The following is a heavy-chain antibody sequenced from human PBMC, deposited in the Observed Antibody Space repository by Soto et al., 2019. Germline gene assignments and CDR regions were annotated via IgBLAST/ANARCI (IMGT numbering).Heavy chain of an antibody. CDR1: GGTISIYA. CDR3: AKADVVVTTTRWYFDY. Sequence: SLKRYCTASGGTISIYAVSCLRQEHGQGLEWMGGIIPIFPTSNYAQRFQGRVTITADESTSTAYMELSSLRSEDTAVYYCAKADVVVTTTRWYFDYWGQGTLVTVSS. D-gene: IGHD2-15*01. V-gene: IGHV1-69*01. J-gene: IGHJ4*02. CDR2: IIPIFPTS.